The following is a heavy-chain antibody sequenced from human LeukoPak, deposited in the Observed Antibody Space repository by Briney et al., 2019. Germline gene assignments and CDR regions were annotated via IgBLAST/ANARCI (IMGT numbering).Heavy chain of an antibody. V-gene: IGHV3-23*01. Sequence: PGGSLRLSCAASGFTFSSYAMSWVREAPGKGLKWVSGISVSGVSTYYADSAKGRFTISRDNSKKTLYLQMNSLRAEDTAVYYCARDPYGDYVFDYWGQGTLVTVSS. J-gene: IGHJ4*02. CDR1: GFTFSSYA. CDR2: ISVSGVST. CDR3: ARDPYGDYVFDY. D-gene: IGHD4-17*01.